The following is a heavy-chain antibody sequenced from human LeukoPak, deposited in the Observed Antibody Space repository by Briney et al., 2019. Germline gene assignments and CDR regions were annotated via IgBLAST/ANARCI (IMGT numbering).Heavy chain of an antibody. CDR1: GGSFSGYY. J-gene: IGHJ4*02. V-gene: IGHV4-34*01. CDR3: ARGRVEMATSFDY. D-gene: IGHD5-24*01. CDR2: INHSGST. Sequence: SETPSLTCAVYGGSFSGYYWSWIRQPTGKGLEWIGEINHSGSTNYNPSLKSRVTISVDTPKNQFSLKLSSVTAADTAVYYCARGRVEMATSFDYWGQGTLVTVSS.